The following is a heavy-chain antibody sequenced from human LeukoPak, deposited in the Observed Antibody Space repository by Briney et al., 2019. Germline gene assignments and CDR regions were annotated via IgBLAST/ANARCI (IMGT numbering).Heavy chain of an antibody. Sequence: PSETLSLTCTVSRGSITSGNYYWNWIRQPAGKELGWVGRIYMRGNTNYNPSLKSRVVISMDTSKNQFSLRLTSVTAADTAVYFCAREGDWSALDFWGQGTLVTVSS. CDR2: IYMRGNT. CDR3: AREGDWSALDF. CDR1: RGSITSGNYY. D-gene: IGHD2-21*01. V-gene: IGHV4-61*02. J-gene: IGHJ4*02.